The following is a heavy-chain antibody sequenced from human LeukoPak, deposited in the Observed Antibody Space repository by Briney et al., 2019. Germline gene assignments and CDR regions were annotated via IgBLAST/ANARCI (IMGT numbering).Heavy chain of an antibody. Sequence: SETLSLTCTVSGGSISSSSYYWGWIRQPPGRGLEWIGSIYYSGSTYYNPSLKSRVTISVDTSKNQFSLKLSSVTAADTAVYYCARAHLTLSYWYFDLWGRGTLVTVSS. CDR2: IYYSGST. CDR3: ARAHLTLSYWYFDL. J-gene: IGHJ2*01. V-gene: IGHV4-39*07. D-gene: IGHD3-16*02. CDR1: GGSISSSSYY.